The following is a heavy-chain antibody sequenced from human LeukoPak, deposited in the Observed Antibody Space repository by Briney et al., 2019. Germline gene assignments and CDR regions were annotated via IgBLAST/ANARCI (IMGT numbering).Heavy chain of an antibody. J-gene: IGHJ4*02. Sequence: ASVKVSCKAYGYTFIDYYIHWVRQAPGQGLEWVGWINPNNGGTSFAQKFQARVTMTRDTSISAAYLELSRLRSDDTAVYYCARPRLDYDSSDYDRYYFDYWGQGTLVNVFS. D-gene: IGHD3-22*01. CDR1: GYTFIDYY. V-gene: IGHV1-2*02. CDR3: ARPRLDYDSSDYDRYYFDY. CDR2: INPNNGGT.